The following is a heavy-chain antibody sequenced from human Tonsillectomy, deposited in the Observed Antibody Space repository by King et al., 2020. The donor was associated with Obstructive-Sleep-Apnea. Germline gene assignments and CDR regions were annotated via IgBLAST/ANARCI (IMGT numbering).Heavy chain of an antibody. V-gene: IGHV3-33*06. CDR2: IWYDGSGK. J-gene: IGHJ4*02. D-gene: IGHD6-19*01. Sequence: VQLVESGGGVVQPGRSLRLSCAASGFTFSSYGMHWVRQAPGKGLQWVAVIWYDGSGKYYADSVKGRFTISRDNSKNTLYLQMNSLRAEDTALYYCAKDSTVTGRYSNGWYGDYFDYWGQGTLVTVSS. CDR3: AKDSTVTGRYSNGWYGDYFDY. CDR1: GFTFSSYG.